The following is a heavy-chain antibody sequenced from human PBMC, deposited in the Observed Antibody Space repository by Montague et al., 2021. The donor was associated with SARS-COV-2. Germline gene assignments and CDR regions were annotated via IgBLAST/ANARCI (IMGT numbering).Heavy chain of an antibody. D-gene: IGHD3-22*01. V-gene: IGHV3-23*01. Sequence: SLRLSCAASGFTFSRYTISWVRQAPGKGLEWVSGISGGGDRKYYADSVKGRLTISRDNSKNTVYLQMNSLRAEDTAVYYCAKFSRDSSGVAWGQGTLVTVPS. J-gene: IGHJ5*02. CDR3: AKFSRDSSGVA. CDR2: ISGGGDRK. CDR1: GFTFSRYT.